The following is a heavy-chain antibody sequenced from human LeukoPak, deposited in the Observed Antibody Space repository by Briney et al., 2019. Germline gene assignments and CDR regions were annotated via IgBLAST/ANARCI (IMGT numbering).Heavy chain of an antibody. CDR3: AKDIFLWAPSVTADY. V-gene: IGHV3-43*02. Sequence: GGSLRLSCAASGFTFDDYGMHWVRHAPGKGLEWVSLISGDGDNTYYADSVQGRFTISRDNSGNSLYLQMNSLRTEDTALYYCAKDIFLWAPSVTADYWGQGTLVTVSS. J-gene: IGHJ4*02. D-gene: IGHD4-11*01. CDR1: GFTFDDYG. CDR2: ISGDGDNT.